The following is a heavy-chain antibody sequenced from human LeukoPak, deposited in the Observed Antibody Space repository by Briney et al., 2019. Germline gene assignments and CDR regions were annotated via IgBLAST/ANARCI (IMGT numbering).Heavy chain of an antibody. D-gene: IGHD6-13*01. CDR2: ISWNSGSI. J-gene: IGHJ4*02. V-gene: IGHV3-9*01. CDR3: AKTKAAAGTGFDY. Sequence: GRSLRLSCAASGFTFDDYAMHWVRQAPGKGLEWVSGISWNSGSIGYADSVKGRFTISRDNAKNSLYLQMNSLRAEDTALYYCAKTKAAAGTGFDYWGQGTLVTVSS. CDR1: GFTFDDYA.